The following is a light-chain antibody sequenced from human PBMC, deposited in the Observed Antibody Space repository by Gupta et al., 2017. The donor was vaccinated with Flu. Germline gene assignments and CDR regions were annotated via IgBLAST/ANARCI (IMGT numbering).Light chain of an antibody. CDR3: SSYKSLSTFEV. CDR1: SSDVGRSDS. V-gene: IGLV2-14*03. J-gene: IGLJ1*01. CDR2: DVS. Sequence: QSALTQPASVSGSPGQSITIFCSGTSSDVGRSDSVSWYQQHPGTAPKLLMYDVSSRPSGISSRFSGSKSGNTASLTISGLQAEDETDYYCSSYKSLSTFEVFGTGTKLTVL.